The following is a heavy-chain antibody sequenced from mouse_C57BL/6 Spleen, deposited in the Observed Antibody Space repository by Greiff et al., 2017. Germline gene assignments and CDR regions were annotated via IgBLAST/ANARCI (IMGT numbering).Heavy chain of an antibody. J-gene: IGHJ3*01. Sequence: VQLQQSGTELVKPGASVKLSCTASGFTFTSYWMHWVKQRPGQGLEWIGNINPSNGGTNYNEKFKSKATMTVDKSSSTAYMQLSSLTSEDSAVYYGARHGSSYPFAYWGQGTLVTVSA. CDR2: INPSNGGT. V-gene: IGHV1-53*01. D-gene: IGHD1-1*01. CDR1: GFTFTSYW. CDR3: ARHGSSYPFAY.